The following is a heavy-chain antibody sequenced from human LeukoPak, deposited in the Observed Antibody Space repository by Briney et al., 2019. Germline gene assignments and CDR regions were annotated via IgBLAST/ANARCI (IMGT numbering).Heavy chain of an antibody. CDR2: ISGSGGST. D-gene: IGHD2-2*01. J-gene: IGHJ6*03. Sequence: PGGSLRLSCAASGFTFSTYAMNWVRQAPGKGLEWVSGISGSGGSTYYADSVKGRFTISRDNSKNTLYLQMNSLRAEDTAVYYCAKPSSTSGHYYYYMDVWGKGTTVTVSS. CDR3: AKPSSTSGHYYYYMDV. V-gene: IGHV3-23*01. CDR1: GFTFSTYA.